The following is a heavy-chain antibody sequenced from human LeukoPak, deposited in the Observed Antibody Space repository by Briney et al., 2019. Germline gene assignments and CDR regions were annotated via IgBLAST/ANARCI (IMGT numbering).Heavy chain of an antibody. CDR3: ARGYDFWSGQNWFDP. D-gene: IGHD3-3*01. CDR1: SASISSYY. CDR2: IYYSGST. V-gene: IGHV4-59*01. Sequence: SETLSLTCTVSSASISSYYWSWIRQPPGKGLEWIGFIYYSGSTNYNPSLKSRVTMSLDTSKNQFSLKLTFVIAADTAVYYCARGYDFWSGQNWFDPWGQGTLVTVSS. J-gene: IGHJ5*02.